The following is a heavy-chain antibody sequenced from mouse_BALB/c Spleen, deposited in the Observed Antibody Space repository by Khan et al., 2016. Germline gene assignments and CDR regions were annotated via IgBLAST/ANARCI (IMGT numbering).Heavy chain of an antibody. D-gene: IGHD2-2*01. J-gene: IGHJ3*01. CDR2: IDPANGNT. CDR3: ARSHYGYGVGFAY. Sequence: EVQLQESGAELVKPGASVKLSCTASGFNIKDTYMHWVKQRPEQGLEWIGRIDPANGNTKYDPKFQGKATITADTSSNTAYLQLSSLTSEDTAVYYCARSHYGYGVGFAYWGQGTLVTVSA. V-gene: IGHV14-3*02. CDR1: GFNIKDTY.